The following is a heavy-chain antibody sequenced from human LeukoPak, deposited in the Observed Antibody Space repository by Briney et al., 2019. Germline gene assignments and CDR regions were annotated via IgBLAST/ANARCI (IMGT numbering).Heavy chain of an antibody. V-gene: IGHV3-23*01. CDR2: ISGSGGST. J-gene: IGHJ6*03. CDR1: GFTFSSYA. D-gene: IGHD6-19*01. CDR3: AKTEGWYLPYYYYYMDV. Sequence: PGGSLRLSCAASGFTFSSYAMSWVRQAPGKGLEWVSAISGSGGSTYYADSAKGRFTISRDNSKNTLYLQMNSLRAEDTAVYYCAKTEGWYLPYYYYYMDVWGKGTTVTVSS.